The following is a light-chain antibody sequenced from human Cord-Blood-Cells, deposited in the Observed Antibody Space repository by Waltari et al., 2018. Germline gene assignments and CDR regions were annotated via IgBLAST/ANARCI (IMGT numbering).Light chain of an antibody. CDR3: QQRSNWPPLT. CDR1: QSVSSY. Sequence: DIMLTQSPATPSFSLGESATLSCRASQSVSSYLAWYQQKPGQAPRLLIYDASNRATGIPARFSGSGSGTDFTLTISSLEPEDFAVYYCQQRSNWPPLTFGGGTKVEIK. J-gene: IGKJ4*01. CDR2: DAS. V-gene: IGKV3-11*01.